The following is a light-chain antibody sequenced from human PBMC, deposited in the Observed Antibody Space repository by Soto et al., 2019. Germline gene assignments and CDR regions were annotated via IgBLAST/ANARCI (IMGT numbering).Light chain of an antibody. CDR3: QQYGSSPPWYT. CDR1: QSVSSTY. V-gene: IGKV3-20*01. Sequence: EIVLTQSPATLSLSPGERATLSCRASQSVSSTYLAWYQQKGGQAPKLLIYAASSSATGIPDRFSGGGSATDFTLTISRVEPEDFAVYYCQQYGSSPPWYTFGQGTKLEIK. J-gene: IGKJ2*01. CDR2: AAS.